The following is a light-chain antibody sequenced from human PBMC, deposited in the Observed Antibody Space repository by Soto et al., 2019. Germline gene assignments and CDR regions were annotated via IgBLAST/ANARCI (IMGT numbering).Light chain of an antibody. Sequence: DIVMTQSPDSLAVSLGERATINCKSSQSVLDSSNNKNYLAWYQQKPGQPPNLLIYWASTRESGVPDRFSGSGSGTHFTVNGRSVQAEDVAVYFCKQHYSIPPTLGQGTKLEIK. CDR1: QSVLDSSNNKNY. J-gene: IGKJ2*01. CDR2: WAS. CDR3: KQHYSIPPT. V-gene: IGKV4-1*01.